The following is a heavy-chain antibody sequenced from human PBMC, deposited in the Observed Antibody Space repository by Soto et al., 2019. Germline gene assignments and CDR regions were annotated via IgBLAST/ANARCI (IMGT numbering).Heavy chain of an antibody. V-gene: IGHV4-59*01. Sequence: SETLSRTCNVSGGSISYFYWSWSRQSPGKRLEWIGYLYYTGSTNYNPALKSRVTISLDTSKNQFSLKVRSVTAADTAVYYCARGGGYDFRSSQAPPIDVWGQGTTVTVSS. CDR1: GGSISYFY. J-gene: IGHJ6*02. CDR3: ARGGGYDFRSSQAPPIDV. CDR2: LYYTGST. D-gene: IGHD3-3*01.